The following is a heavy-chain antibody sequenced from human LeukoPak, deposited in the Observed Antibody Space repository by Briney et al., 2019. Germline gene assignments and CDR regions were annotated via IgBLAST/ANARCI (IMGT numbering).Heavy chain of an antibody. J-gene: IGHJ4*02. Sequence: GGSLRLSCAASGFTFGSYSMNWVRHAPGKGLECVSSLSTSISYIYYADSVKGRFTISRDNAKNSLYLQMNSLRAEDTAVYYCAREIVSSGWYLVDYWGQGTLVTVSS. CDR3: AREIVSSGWYLVDY. D-gene: IGHD6-19*01. CDR1: GFTFGSYS. CDR2: LSTSISYI. V-gene: IGHV3-21*01.